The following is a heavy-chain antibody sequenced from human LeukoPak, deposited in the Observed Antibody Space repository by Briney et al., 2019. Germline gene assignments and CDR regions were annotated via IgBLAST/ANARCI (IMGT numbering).Heavy chain of an antibody. V-gene: IGHV1-69*01. D-gene: IGHD3-3*01. Sequence: NYAQRFQGRVTITADESRSTAYMELSSLRSEDTAVYYCARDHYERRREYDFWSGHYIYFDYWGQGTLVTVSS. CDR3: ARDHYERRREYDFWSGHYIYFDY. J-gene: IGHJ4*02.